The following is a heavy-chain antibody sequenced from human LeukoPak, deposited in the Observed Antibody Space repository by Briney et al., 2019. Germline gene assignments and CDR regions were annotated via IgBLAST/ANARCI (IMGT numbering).Heavy chain of an antibody. J-gene: IGHJ6*02. D-gene: IGHD3-16*01. CDR2: IYYSGST. CDR3: ARGSTYVL. CDR1: GGSISSSSYY. V-gene: IGHV4-39*02. Sequence: PSETLSLTCSVSGGSISSSSYYWGWIRQPPGKGLEWIGSIYYSGSTYYNPSLKSRVTISVDTSKNHFSLKLSSVTAADTAVYFCARGSTYVLWGQGTTVTVSS.